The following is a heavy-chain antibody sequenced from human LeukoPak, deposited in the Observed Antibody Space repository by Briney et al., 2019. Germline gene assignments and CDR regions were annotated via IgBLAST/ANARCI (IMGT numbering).Heavy chain of an antibody. CDR3: ARDGTGDVY. J-gene: IGHJ4*02. CDR2: INHSGST. D-gene: IGHD7-27*01. CDR1: GGSFSGYY. Sequence: PSETLSLTCAVYGGSFSGYYWSWIRQPPGKGLEWIGEINHSGSTNYNPSLKSRVTISADTSKNQFSLKLSSVTAADTAVYYCARDGTGDVYWGQGTLVTVSS. V-gene: IGHV4-34*01.